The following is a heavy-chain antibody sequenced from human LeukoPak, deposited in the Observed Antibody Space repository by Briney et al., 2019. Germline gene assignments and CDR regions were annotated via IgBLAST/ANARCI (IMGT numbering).Heavy chain of an antibody. CDR3: VRGSENFLDY. D-gene: IGHD1-26*01. J-gene: IGHJ4*01. V-gene: IGHV3-33*08. CDR1: GLNFTSFG. Sequence: PGTSLRLSCAASGLNFTSFGMHWVRQTPDTRLQWVAVIWFDGSKTFYADSVKGRFTISRDNSNNTLFLQMNSLRAEDTAIYYCVRGSENFLDYWGHGTLVAVSP. CDR2: IWFDGSKT.